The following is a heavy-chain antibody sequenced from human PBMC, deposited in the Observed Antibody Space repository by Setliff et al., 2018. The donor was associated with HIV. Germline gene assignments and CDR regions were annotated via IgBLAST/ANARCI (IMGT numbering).Heavy chain of an antibody. CDR2: IYTSGSA. D-gene: IGHD1-26*01. J-gene: IGHJ6*03. Sequence: SETLSLTCTVSGGSINSYYWSWIRQPAGKGLEWIGRIYTSGSANSNTSLKSRVTMSVDTSKNQSSLKLTSVTAADTAVYYCARELMWRGALHYFYYMDVWGEGTTVTVSS. CDR3: ARELMWRGALHYFYYMDV. CDR1: GGSINSYY. V-gene: IGHV4-4*07.